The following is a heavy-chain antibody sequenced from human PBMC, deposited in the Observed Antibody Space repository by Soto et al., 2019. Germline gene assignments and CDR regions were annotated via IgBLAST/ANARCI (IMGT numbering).Heavy chain of an antibody. J-gene: IGHJ4*02. CDR1: GYTFTNLG. CDR3: ARGGTPIDY. D-gene: IGHD3-16*01. CDR2: ISAYNGNT. Sequence: QVQLVQSGAEVKKPGASVKVSCKASGYTFTNLGISWVRQAPGQGLEWMGWISAYNGNTNYAQKFQGRVTMTTDTSTRTDYMEVRSLRFDDTAGFYWARGGTPIDYWGQGSLVNVSS. V-gene: IGHV1-18*01.